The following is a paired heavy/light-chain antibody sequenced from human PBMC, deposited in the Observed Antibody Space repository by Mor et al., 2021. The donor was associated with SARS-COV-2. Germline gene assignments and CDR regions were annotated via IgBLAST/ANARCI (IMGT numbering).Heavy chain of an antibody. D-gene: IGHD3-22*01. J-gene: IGHJ4*02. CDR1: GFTFGRSW. V-gene: IGHV3-7*03. CDR2: IKEDGSEI. CDR3: ARVLYDSNDY. Sequence: EVQLVESGGGLVQPGWSLRLSCAASGFTFGRSWMSWVRQAPGKVLQWVANIKEDGSEIYYVDSVKGRFSISRDNARNSLYLQMNSLRAEDTAVYYCARVLYDSNDYWGQGTLVTVSS.
Light chain of an antibody. CDR3: QQTSTIPWT. J-gene: IGKJ1*01. V-gene: IGKV1-39*01. Sequence: DIQMTQSPSSLSASVGDRVTITCRASQSVRKYLNWYQQRPGKAPNLLIHTTSNLQSGVPSRFSGSGSLTDFTLTISSLQPEDFATYYCQQTSTIPWTFGQGTRVEIK. CDR2: TTS. CDR1: QSVRKY.